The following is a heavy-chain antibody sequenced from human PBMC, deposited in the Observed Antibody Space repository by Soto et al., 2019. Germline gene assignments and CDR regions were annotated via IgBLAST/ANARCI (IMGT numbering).Heavy chain of an antibody. Sequence: GGSLRLSCVASGFIFSSLDMGWVRQAPGKGLEWVSGISNGGDRTYYADSVKGRFTISRDNSKNTLFLHLNSLRAEDTAVYYCAKDSRRTSGWFYFDCWGQGDLVTVSS. J-gene: IGHJ4*02. CDR2: ISNGGDRT. CDR1: GFIFSSLD. V-gene: IGHV3-23*01. D-gene: IGHD6-19*01. CDR3: AKDSRRTSGWFYFDC.